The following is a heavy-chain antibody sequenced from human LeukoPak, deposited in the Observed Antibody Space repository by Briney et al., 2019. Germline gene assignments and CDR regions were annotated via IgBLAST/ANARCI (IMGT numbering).Heavy chain of an antibody. CDR3: ARERGGQAGSYFPS. J-gene: IGHJ4*02. D-gene: IGHD1-26*01. V-gene: IGHV1-8*01. CDR2: MRPNSGKT. Sequence: ASVKVSCKTSGYPFINYDINWVRQASGQGLEWMGWMRPNSGKTGYAQKFQGRITMTRNISVSTAYMELSSLRFDDTAVYFCARERGGQAGSYFPSWGQGALVTVSS. CDR1: GYPFINYD.